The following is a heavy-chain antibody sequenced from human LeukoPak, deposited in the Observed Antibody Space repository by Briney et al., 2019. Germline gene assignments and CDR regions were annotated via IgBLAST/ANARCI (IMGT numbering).Heavy chain of an antibody. Sequence: PSETLSLTCTVSGGSISNYYWSWIRQPPGKGLDWIGYIYSTGSTKYNPSLKSRVTLSVDTSKNQFSLKLSSVTAADTAVYYCAGLLRMTLDLWGQGTLVTVSS. CDR3: AGLLRMTLDL. D-gene: IGHD3-3*01. CDR1: GGSISNYY. V-gene: IGHV4-59*12. J-gene: IGHJ4*02. CDR2: IYSTGST.